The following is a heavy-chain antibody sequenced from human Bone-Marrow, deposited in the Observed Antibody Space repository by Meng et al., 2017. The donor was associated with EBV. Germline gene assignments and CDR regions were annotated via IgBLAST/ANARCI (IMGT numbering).Heavy chain of an antibody. CDR1: GFTFSSYS. CDR2: ISSSSSYI. Sequence: EVQLVESGGGLVKPGGSLILCCAASGFTFSSYSMNWVRQAPGKGLEWVSSISSSSSYIYYADSVKGRFTISRDNAKNSLYLQMNSLRAEDTAVYYCARDGEELAGNWFDPWGQGTLVTVSS. CDR3: ARDGEELAGNWFDP. D-gene: IGHD1-26*01. V-gene: IGHV3-21*01. J-gene: IGHJ5*02.